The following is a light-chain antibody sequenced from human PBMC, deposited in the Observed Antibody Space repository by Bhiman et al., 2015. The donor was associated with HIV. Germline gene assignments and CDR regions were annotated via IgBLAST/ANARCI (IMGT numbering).Light chain of an antibody. V-gene: IGLV3-25*02. CDR2: KDT. CDR1: ALPKQF. CDR3: QAWDSSTVV. J-gene: IGLJ2*01. Sequence: SYELTQPPSVSVSPGQTARITCSGDALPKQFAYWYQQKPGQAPLLVIYKDTERPSGIPERFSGSNSGNTATLTISGTQAMDEADYYCQAWDSSTVVFGGGTKLTVL.